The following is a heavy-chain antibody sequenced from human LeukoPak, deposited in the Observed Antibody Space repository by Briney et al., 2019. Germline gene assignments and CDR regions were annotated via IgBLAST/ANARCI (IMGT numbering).Heavy chain of an antibody. CDR1: GGSISSYY. Sequence: SETLSLTCTXSGGSISSYYWSWIRQPPGKGLEWIGYIYYSGSTNYNPSLKSRVTISVDTSKNQFSLKLSSVTAADTAVYYCARERVGSGWYYFDYWGQGTLVTVSS. J-gene: IGHJ4*02. V-gene: IGHV4-59*12. CDR3: ARERVGSGWYYFDY. D-gene: IGHD6-19*01. CDR2: IYYSGST.